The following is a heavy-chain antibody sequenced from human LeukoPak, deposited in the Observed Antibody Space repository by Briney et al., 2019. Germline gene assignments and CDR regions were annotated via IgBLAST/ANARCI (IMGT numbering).Heavy chain of an antibody. J-gene: IGHJ5*02. Sequence: GGSLRLSCAASGFTFSSYSMNWVRQAPGKGLEWVSRINSDGSTTTYADSVKGRFTISRDNTKNMLYLQMNSLTAEDTAMYYCASLSQYPSAWFDPWGQGTLVTVSS. V-gene: IGHV3-74*01. D-gene: IGHD2/OR15-2a*01. CDR2: INSDGSTT. CDR1: GFTFSSYS. CDR3: ASLSQYPSAWFDP.